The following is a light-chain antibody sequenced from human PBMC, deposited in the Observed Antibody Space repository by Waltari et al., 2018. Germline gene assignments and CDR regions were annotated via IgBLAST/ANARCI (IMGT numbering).Light chain of an antibody. CDR1: QSVLFSSNNKNY. CDR2: WAS. J-gene: IGKJ2*01. Sequence: DIVMTQSPDSLAVSLGERATINCKSSQSVLFSSNNKNYLAWYQQKPGQPPQLLIYWASTREAGVPDRFAGSGSGTDFTLTISSLQSEDFAAYYCQQYNDWPYTFGQGTKLEI. CDR3: QQYNDWPYT. V-gene: IGKV4-1*01.